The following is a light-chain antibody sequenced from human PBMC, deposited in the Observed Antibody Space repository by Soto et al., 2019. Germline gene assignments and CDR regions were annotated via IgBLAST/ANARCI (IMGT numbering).Light chain of an antibody. V-gene: IGLV2-14*01. CDR3: SSYTRSIMV. CDR2: DVS. Sequence: QSVLTQPASVSGSPGQSITISCTGSSSDVGGYNYVSWYQQYPGKAPKLMIHDVSNRPSGVSTRFSGSKSGNTASLTISGLQAEDEADYYCSSYTRSIMVFGGGTKLTVL. J-gene: IGLJ2*01. CDR1: SSDVGGYNY.